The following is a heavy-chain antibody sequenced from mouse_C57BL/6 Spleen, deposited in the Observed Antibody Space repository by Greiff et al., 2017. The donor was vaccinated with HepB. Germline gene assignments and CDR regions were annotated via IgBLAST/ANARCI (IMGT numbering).Heavy chain of an antibody. Sequence: EVQLMESGGGLVQPGGSLKLSCAASGFTFSDYYMYWVRQTPEKRLEWVAYISNGGGSTYYPDTVKGRFTISRDNAKNTLYLQMSRLKSEDTAMYYCARNYYGSSYWYFDVWGTGTTVTVSS. CDR3: ARNYYGSSYWYFDV. J-gene: IGHJ1*03. CDR2: ISNGGGST. CDR1: GFTFSDYY. V-gene: IGHV5-12*01. D-gene: IGHD1-1*01.